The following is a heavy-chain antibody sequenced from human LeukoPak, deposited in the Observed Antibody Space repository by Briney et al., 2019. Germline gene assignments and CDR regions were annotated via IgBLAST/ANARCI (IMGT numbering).Heavy chain of an antibody. V-gene: IGHV4-59*01. Sequence: PSETLSLTCTVSSASMSTYYWSWIRQSPGRGLEWIGCIYYTGSSIYNPSLKSRGTMSVDTSKNQFSLKLTSVTAADTAVYYCARENNRAPDYWGQGTLVTVSS. CDR2: IYYTGSS. J-gene: IGHJ4*02. D-gene: IGHD1/OR15-1a*01. CDR3: ARENNRAPDY. CDR1: SASMSTYY.